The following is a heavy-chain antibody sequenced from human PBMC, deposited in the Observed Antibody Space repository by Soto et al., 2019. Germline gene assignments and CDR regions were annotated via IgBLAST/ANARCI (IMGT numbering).Heavy chain of an antibody. J-gene: IGHJ4*02. Sequence: GGSLRLSCAASGFTFSSYAMSWVRQAPGKGLEWVSAISGSGGSTYYADSVRGRFTISRDNSKNTLYLQMNSLRAEDTAVYYCAKPGRDYGDYHFDYWGQGTLVTVSS. CDR3: AKPGRDYGDYHFDY. V-gene: IGHV3-23*01. CDR2: ISGSGGST. D-gene: IGHD4-17*01. CDR1: GFTFSSYA.